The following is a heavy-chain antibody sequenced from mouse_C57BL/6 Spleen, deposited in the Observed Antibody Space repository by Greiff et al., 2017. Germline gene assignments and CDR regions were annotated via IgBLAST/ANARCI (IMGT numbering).Heavy chain of an antibody. CDR2: IDPSDSYT. CDR1: GYTFTSYW. D-gene: IGHD2-12*01. Sequence: VQLQQPGAELVRPGTSVKLSCKASGYTFTSYWMHWVKQRPGQGLEWIGVIDPSDSYTNYNQKFKGKATLTVDTSSSTAYMQLSSLTSEDSAVYYCARGKDSDYAMDYSGQGTSLTASP. J-gene: IGHJ4*01. CDR3: ARGKDSDYAMDY. V-gene: IGHV1-59*01.